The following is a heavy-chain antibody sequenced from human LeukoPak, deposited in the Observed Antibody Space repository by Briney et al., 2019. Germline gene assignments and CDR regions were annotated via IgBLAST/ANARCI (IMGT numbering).Heavy chain of an antibody. CDR1: GFNFNRFA. D-gene: IGHD3-3*01. CDR2: ISSDCSNK. J-gene: IGHJ3*01. Sequence: GGSLRLSCAASGFNFNRFAMHWVRQVPGRGLEWVAVISSDCSNKNYVESVRGRFTISRENSVNTLYLEMNTLTTDDAGVYYCAKVRRMEWMTPLSDDFDVWGQGTMVAFSS. V-gene: IGHV3-30*04. CDR3: AKVRRMEWMTPLSDDFDV.